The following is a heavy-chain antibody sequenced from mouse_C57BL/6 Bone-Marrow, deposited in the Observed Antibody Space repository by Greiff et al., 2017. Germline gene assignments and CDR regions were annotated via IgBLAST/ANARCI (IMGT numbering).Heavy chain of an antibody. J-gene: IGHJ1*01. CDR3: ARNSYWHFVV. CDR2: ILPGSGIS. V-gene: IGHV1-9*01. CDR1: GYTFSSNW. Sequence: QVQLQQSRAELMKPGASVKISCKATGYTFSSNWIEWVKRRPGHGLEWIGEILPGSGISNYNEKFRGKATFTADTSSNTAYMQLSGLTSEDSAVYFCARNSYWHFVVWGAGTTVTVSS.